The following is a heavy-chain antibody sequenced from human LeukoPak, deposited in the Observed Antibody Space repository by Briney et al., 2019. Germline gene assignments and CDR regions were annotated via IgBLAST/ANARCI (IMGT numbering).Heavy chain of an antibody. Sequence: ASVKVSCKASGYTFTSYDINRVRQATGQGLEWMGWMNPNSGNTGYAQKFQGRVTMTRNTSISTAYMELSSLRSEDTAVYYCARKSGSGWYWGGDYYYYMDVWGKGTTVTISS. CDR3: ARKSGSGWYWGGDYYYYMDV. D-gene: IGHD6-19*01. CDR2: MNPNSGNT. V-gene: IGHV1-8*01. J-gene: IGHJ6*03. CDR1: GYTFTSYD.